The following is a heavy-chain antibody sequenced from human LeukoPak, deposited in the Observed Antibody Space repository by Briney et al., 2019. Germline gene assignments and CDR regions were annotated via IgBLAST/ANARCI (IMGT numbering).Heavy chain of an antibody. J-gene: IGHJ5*02. CDR1: GGSISSYY. V-gene: IGHV4-59*08. D-gene: IGHD4-23*01. CDR2: IYYSGST. CDR3: ARRSYGGNTPRFDP. Sequence: SETLSLTCTVSGGSISSYYWSWIRQPPGKGLEWIGYIYYSGSTNYNPSLKSRVTISVDTSKNQFSLKLSSVTAADTAVYYCARRSYGGNTPRFDPWGQGTLVTVSS.